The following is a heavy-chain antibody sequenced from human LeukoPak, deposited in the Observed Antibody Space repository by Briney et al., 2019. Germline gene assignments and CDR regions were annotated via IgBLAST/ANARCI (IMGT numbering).Heavy chain of an antibody. CDR1: GFTFSSYA. Sequence: GGSLRLSCAASGFTFSSYAMSWVRQAPGKGLEWVSAISGSGGSTYYADSVKGRFTISRDNAKNSLYLQMNSLRAEDTAVYYCAREDTAQPNYYYYYGMDVWGQGTTVTVSS. CDR3: AREDTAQPNYYYYYGMDV. CDR2: ISGSGGST. D-gene: IGHD5-18*01. V-gene: IGHV3-23*01. J-gene: IGHJ6*02.